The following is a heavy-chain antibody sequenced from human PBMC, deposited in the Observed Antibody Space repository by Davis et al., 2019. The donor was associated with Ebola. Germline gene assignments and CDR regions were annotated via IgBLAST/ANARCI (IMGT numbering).Heavy chain of an antibody. D-gene: IGHD6-6*01. V-gene: IGHV1-46*01. CDR3: ARFPRNRIAARPQDWYFDL. CDR1: GYTFTSYY. CDR2: INPSGGST. Sequence: AASVKVSCKASGYTFTSYYMHWVRQAPGQGLEWMGIINPSGGSTSYAQKFQGRVTMTRDTSTSTVYMELSSLRSEDTAVYYCARFPRNRIAARPQDWYFDLWGRGTLVTVSS. J-gene: IGHJ2*01.